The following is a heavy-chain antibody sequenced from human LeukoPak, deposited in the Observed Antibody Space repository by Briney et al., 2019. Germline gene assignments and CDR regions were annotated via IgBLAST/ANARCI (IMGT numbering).Heavy chain of an antibody. V-gene: IGHV4-34*01. CDR3: ARGGRGWLQYCFDY. J-gene: IGHJ4*02. CDR1: GGSFSGYY. CDR2: INHSGST. D-gene: IGHD5-24*01. Sequence: SETLSLTCAVYGGSFSGYYWSWIRQPPGKGLEWIGEINHSGSTNYNPSLKSRVTISVDTSKNQFSLKLSSVTAADTAVYYCARGGRGWLQYCFDYWGQGTLVTVSS.